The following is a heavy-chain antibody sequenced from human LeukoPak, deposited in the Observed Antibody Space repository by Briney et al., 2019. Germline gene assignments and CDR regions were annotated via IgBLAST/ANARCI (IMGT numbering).Heavy chain of an antibody. Sequence: SETLSLTCAVSGGSISSSNWWSWIRQPPGKGLEWIGEIYHSGSTNYNPSLKSRVTISVDTSKNQFSLKLSSVTAADTAVYYCARYDTTYSSSWYSAFDIWGQGTMVTVSS. CDR2: IYHSGST. V-gene: IGHV4-4*02. J-gene: IGHJ3*02. D-gene: IGHD6-13*01. CDR3: ARYDTTYSSSWYSAFDI. CDR1: GGSISSSNW.